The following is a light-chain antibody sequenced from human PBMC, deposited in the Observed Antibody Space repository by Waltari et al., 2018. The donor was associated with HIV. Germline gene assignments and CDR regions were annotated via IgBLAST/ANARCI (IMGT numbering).Light chain of an antibody. CDR2: EVS. V-gene: IGLV2-14*01. J-gene: IGLJ3*02. Sequence: QSALTQPASVSGSPGQSITISCTGTSSDVGGYNSVSWYQHHPGKVPKLMIYEVSNRPSGVSNRFSGSKSGNTASLTISGLQAEDEADYYCSSYTSSSTWVFGGGTKLTVL. CDR3: SSYTSSSTWV. CDR1: SSDVGGYNS.